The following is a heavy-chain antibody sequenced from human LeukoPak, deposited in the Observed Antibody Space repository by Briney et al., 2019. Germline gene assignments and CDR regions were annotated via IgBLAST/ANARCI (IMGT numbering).Heavy chain of an antibody. D-gene: IGHD3-22*01. J-gene: IGHJ4*02. CDR3: AREGYDSSGYYCIFDY. Sequence: PGGSLRLSCAASGFTFSSYWMSWARQAPGKGLEWVANIKQDGSEKYYVDSVKGRFTISRDNAKNSLYLQMNSLRAEDTAVYYCAREGYDSSGYYCIFDYWGQGTLVTVSS. V-gene: IGHV3-7*01. CDR2: IKQDGSEK. CDR1: GFTFSSYW.